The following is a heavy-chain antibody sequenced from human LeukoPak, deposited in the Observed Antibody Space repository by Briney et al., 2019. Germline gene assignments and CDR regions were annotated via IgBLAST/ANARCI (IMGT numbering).Heavy chain of an antibody. D-gene: IGHD6-19*01. J-gene: IGHJ6*02. CDR1: GYTFTGYY. CDR3: ARVRTGLVYRYYYGMDV. CDR2: INPSGGST. V-gene: IGHV1-46*01. Sequence: ASVKVSCKTSGYTFTGYYLHWVRQAPGQGLEWMGIINPSGGSTSYAQKFQGRVTMARDTSTSTVYMELSNLRSEDTAVYYCARVRTGLVYRYYYGMDVWGQGTTVTVSS.